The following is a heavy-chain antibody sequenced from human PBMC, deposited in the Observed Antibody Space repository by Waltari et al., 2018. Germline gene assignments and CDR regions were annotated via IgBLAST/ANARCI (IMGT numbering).Heavy chain of an antibody. Sequence: EVQLVESGGGLVQPGGSLRLSCAASGFTFSAYSVSWVRQAPGKGLEWVSHISGDSATMYYAGYLKGRFSISRDNTKNSLYLQMKSLRAEDSAVYYCVRGLGEMATNPYFYYYMDVWGKGTTVTVSS. V-gene: IGHV3-48*04. CDR1: GFTFSAYS. CDR2: ISGDSATM. D-gene: IGHD5-12*01. J-gene: IGHJ6*03. CDR3: VRGLGEMATNPYFYYYMDV.